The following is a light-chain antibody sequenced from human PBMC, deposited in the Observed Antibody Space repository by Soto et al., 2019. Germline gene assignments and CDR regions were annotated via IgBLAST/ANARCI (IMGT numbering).Light chain of an antibody. Sequence: EIVLTQSPSALSLSPGERATLSCRASQTASSSHLAWYQQKPGQATRLLIYDASSRATGISDRFSGSGSGTDFTLTISRLESEDFAVYYCQQYGRSPYTFGQGPRWIS. J-gene: IGKJ2*01. V-gene: IGKV3-20*01. CDR3: QQYGRSPYT. CDR2: DAS. CDR1: QTASSSH.